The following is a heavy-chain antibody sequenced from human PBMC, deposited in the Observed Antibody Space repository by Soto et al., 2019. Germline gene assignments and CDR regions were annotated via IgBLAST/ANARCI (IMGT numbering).Heavy chain of an antibody. V-gene: IGHV3-53*01. J-gene: IGHJ4*02. CDR1: GFTVSNNY. CDR3: ATQPGGGGY. Sequence: EVQLVESGGGLIQPGGSLRLSCAVSGFTVSNNYMSWVRQAPGKGLEGVSVIYSGGYTAYGDSVKGRFTISRDNSKNTQDLKINGLGPADTAVYSCATQPGGGGYWGQGTLVTVSS. D-gene: IGHD3-10*01. CDR2: IYSGGYT.